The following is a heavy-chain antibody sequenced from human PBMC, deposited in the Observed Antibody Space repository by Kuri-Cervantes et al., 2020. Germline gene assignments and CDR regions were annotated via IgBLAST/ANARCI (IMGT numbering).Heavy chain of an antibody. CDR1: GYTFTSYG. J-gene: IGHJ4*02. CDR2: ISAYNGNT. Sequence: ASVKVSCKASGYTFTSYGISWVRQAPGQGLEWMGWISAYNGNTNYAQKLQGRVTMTTDTSTSTAYMELRSLRSEDTAVYYCARGGTTRTYYNFWSGYSEIDYWGQGTLVTVSS. D-gene: IGHD3-3*01. V-gene: IGHV1-18*01. CDR3: ARGGTTRTYYNFWSGYSEIDY.